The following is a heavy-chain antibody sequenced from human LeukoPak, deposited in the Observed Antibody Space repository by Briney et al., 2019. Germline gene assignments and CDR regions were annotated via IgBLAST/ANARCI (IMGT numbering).Heavy chain of an antibody. Sequence: ASVKVSCKASGYTFSDYYMNWVRQAPGQGLEWMGWINPNTGGTNSAQKFQGRVTMTRDTSISTGYMELSRLTSDDTAVYYCARAILRPDYYMDVWGKGTTVTVSS. CDR2: INPNTGGT. J-gene: IGHJ6*03. CDR3: ARAILRPDYYMDV. CDR1: GYTFSDYY. V-gene: IGHV1-2*02.